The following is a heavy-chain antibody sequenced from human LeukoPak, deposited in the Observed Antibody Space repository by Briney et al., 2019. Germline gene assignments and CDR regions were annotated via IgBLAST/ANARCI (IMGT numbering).Heavy chain of an antibody. CDR1: GFIYSSYS. V-gene: IGHV3-21*01. CDR3: AKLLSDYYDSSATDY. D-gene: IGHD3-22*01. J-gene: IGHJ4*02. CDR2: ISSSSCYI. Sequence: GGSLSLSCAACGFIYSSYSMNWVRQARGRGLEGVSSISSSSCYIYYADSVRDRFTLSRHNSENTLYLHMKSLRVEDRAVCFCAKLLSDYYDSSATDYWGQGTLVTVSS.